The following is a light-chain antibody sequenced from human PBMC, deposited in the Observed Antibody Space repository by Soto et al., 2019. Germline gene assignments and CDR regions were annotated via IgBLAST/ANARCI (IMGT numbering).Light chain of an antibody. Sequence: EIVLTQSPATLSLSPGERATLSCRASPSVTNFLAWYQQKPGQAPRLLIYGAFNRATGIPARFSGSGSGTDFTLTISSLEPEDFVVYYCQQRSNWPITFGQGTRLEIK. CDR2: GAF. J-gene: IGKJ5*01. CDR1: PSVTNF. V-gene: IGKV3-11*01. CDR3: QQRSNWPIT.